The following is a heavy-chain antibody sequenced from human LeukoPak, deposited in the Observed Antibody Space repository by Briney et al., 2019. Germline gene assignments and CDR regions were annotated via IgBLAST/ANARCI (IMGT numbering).Heavy chain of an antibody. CDR2: ISYDGSNK. Sequence: PGASLRLSCAASGFTFSSYAMSWVRQAPGKGLEWVAVISYDGSNKYYADSVKGRFTISRDNSKNTLYLQMNSLRAEDTAVYYCARDGGHGMDVWGKGTTVSVSS. CDR1: GFTFSSYA. V-gene: IGHV3-30*04. J-gene: IGHJ6*04. D-gene: IGHD3-16*01. CDR3: ARDGGHGMDV.